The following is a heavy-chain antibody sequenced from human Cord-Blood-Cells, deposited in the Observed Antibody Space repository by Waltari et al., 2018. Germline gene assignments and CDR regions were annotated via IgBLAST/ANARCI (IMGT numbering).Heavy chain of an antibody. Sequence: QVQLQQWGAGLLKPSETLSLTCAAYGGSFSGYYWSWIRQPPGKGLEWFGEIKQSGSTNYNPSLKSRVTISVDTSKNQFSLKLSSVTAADTAVYYCARSPMVRGVIDYWGQGTLVTVSS. V-gene: IGHV4-34*01. CDR3: ARSPMVRGVIDY. CDR2: IKQSGST. CDR1: GGSFSGYY. J-gene: IGHJ4*02. D-gene: IGHD3-10*01.